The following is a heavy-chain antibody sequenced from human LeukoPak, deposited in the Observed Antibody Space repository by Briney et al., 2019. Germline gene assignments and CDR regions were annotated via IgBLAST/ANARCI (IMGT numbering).Heavy chain of an antibody. CDR2: IYTSGST. D-gene: IGHD6-6*01. CDR1: GGSISSYY. Sequence: SETLSLTCTVSGGSISSYYWSWIRQPAGKGLEWIGRIYTSGSTNYNPSLKSRVTMSVDTSKNQFSLKLSSVTAAGTAVYYCASEQLGNYYYYMDVWGKGTTVTVSS. V-gene: IGHV4-4*07. J-gene: IGHJ6*03. CDR3: ASEQLGNYYYYMDV.